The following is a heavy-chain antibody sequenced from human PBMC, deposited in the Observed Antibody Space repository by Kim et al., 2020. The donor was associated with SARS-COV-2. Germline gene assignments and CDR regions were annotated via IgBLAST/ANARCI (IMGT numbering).Heavy chain of an antibody. D-gene: IGHD3-10*01. CDR1: GFTFSSYA. CDR2: ISGSGGST. Sequence: GGSLRLSCAASGFTFSSYAMSWVRQAPGKGLEWVSAISGSGGSTYYADSVKGRFTISRDNSKNTLYLQMNSLRAEDTAVYYCAKEWPKWFGGHDDAFDIWGQGTMVTVSS. V-gene: IGHV3-23*01. CDR3: AKEWPKWFGGHDDAFDI. J-gene: IGHJ3*02.